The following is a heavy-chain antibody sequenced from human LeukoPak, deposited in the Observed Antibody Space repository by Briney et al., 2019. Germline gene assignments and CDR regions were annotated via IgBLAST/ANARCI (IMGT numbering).Heavy chain of an antibody. CDR1: GFTFTTYS. CDR3: ARGHTAVTRHFDF. V-gene: IGHV3-21*01. CDR2: ISSGSSAI. J-gene: IGHJ4*02. Sequence: PGGSLRLSCEASGFTFTTYSMTWVRQAPGKGLEWVSIISSGSSAIFSADALKGRFTISRDDAKNLLYLDMNSLRAEDTAVHYCARGHTAVTRHFDFWGQGTLVTASS. D-gene: IGHD4-17*01.